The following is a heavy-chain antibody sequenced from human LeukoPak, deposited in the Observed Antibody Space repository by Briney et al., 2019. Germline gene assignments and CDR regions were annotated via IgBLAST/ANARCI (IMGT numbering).Heavy chain of an antibody. J-gene: IGHJ5*02. CDR3: ARSLTGCSSTSCLSRFDP. CDR1: GYTFTSYD. D-gene: IGHD2-2*01. Sequence: GAPVKVSCKASGYTFTSYDINWVRQATGQGLEWMGWMNPNSGNTGYAQKFQGRVTMTRNTSISTAYMELSSLRSEDTAVYYCARSLTGCSSTSCLSRFDPWGQGTLVTVSS. V-gene: IGHV1-8*01. CDR2: MNPNSGNT.